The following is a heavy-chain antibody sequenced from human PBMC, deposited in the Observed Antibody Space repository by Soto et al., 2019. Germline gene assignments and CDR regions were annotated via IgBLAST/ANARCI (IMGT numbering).Heavy chain of an antibody. J-gene: IGHJ4*02. D-gene: IGHD5-12*01. V-gene: IGHV1-18*01. Sequence: GASVKVSCKASGGTFSSYAISWVRQAPGQGLEWMGGIIANNGTTNYAQKFQGRVTMTTDTSTSTAYMELRSLRSDDTAVYYCARMSGSGYDYLRGQGTLVTVSS. CDR2: IIANNGTT. CDR1: GGTFSSYA. CDR3: ARMSGSGYDYL.